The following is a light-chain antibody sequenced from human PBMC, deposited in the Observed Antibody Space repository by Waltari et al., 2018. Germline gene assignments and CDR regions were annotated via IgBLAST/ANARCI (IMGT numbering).Light chain of an antibody. CDR2: HSS. Sequence: EIHMTQSPSSVSASVGDGVSMSCRASQDISTSLAWYQQKSGKAPSLLIYHSSTLQSGVPSRFSGAGTGTDFTLTINNLHPEDFATYFCQQGDTSPPTFGPGTKVELK. V-gene: IGKV1-12*01. CDR3: QQGDTSPPT. CDR1: QDISTS. J-gene: IGKJ1*01.